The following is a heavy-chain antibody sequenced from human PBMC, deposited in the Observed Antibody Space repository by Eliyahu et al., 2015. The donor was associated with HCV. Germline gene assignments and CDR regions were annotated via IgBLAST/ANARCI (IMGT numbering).Heavy chain of an antibody. D-gene: IGHD1-26*01. V-gene: IGHV3-23*01. Sequence: LEWVSVISGSGGITYYADSVKGRFTISRDNSKNTLYLQMNSLRAEDTAVYYCAKEVDPSGSYSSLDYWGQGTLVTVSS. CDR3: AKEVDPSGSYSSLDY. CDR2: ISGSGGIT. J-gene: IGHJ4*02.